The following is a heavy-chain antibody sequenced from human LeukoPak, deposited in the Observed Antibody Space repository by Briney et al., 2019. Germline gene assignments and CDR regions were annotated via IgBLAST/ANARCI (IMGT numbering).Heavy chain of an antibody. CDR3: ARHRRQWLVSGGSWFDP. V-gene: IGHV4-34*01. Sequence: SETLSLTCAVYGGSFSGYYWSWIRQPPGKGLEWIGEINHSGSTNYNPSLKSRVTISVDTSKNQFSLKLSSVTAADTAVYYCARHRRQWLVSGGSWFDPWGQGTLVTVSS. J-gene: IGHJ5*02. CDR2: INHSGST. CDR1: GGSFSGYY. D-gene: IGHD6-19*01.